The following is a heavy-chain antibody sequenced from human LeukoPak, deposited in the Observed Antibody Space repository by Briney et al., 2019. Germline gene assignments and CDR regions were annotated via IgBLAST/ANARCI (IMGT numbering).Heavy chain of an antibody. CDR2: IDPSDSYT. Sequence: GESLKISCQGSGYSFTSHWINWVRQMPGKGLEWMGRIDPSDSYTNYSPSFQGHVTISADKSISTAYLQWSSLKASDTAMYYCARKPAAGTDFDYWGQGTLLTVSS. CDR1: GYSFTSHW. J-gene: IGHJ4*02. CDR3: ARKPAAGTDFDY. V-gene: IGHV5-10-1*01. D-gene: IGHD6-13*01.